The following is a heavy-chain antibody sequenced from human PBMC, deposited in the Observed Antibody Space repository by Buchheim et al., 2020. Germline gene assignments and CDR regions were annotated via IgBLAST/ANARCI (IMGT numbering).Heavy chain of an antibody. J-gene: IGHJ4*02. CDR3: GAEVGSREFDN. CDR1: GFTFSSHA. CDR2: ISSDGSYK. V-gene: IGHV3-30*03. Sequence: QVQLVESGGGVVQPGRSLRLSCAASGFTFSSHAMHWVRQPPGKGLEWVAIISSDGSYKDYPDSVKGRFTVSRDNFQNTLFLQMNSLRAEDTAVYDCGAEVGSREFDNWGQGTL. D-gene: IGHD2-2*01.